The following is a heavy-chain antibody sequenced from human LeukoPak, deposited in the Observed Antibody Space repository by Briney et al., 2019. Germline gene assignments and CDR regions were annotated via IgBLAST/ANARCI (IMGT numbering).Heavy chain of an antibody. V-gene: IGHV3-30*03. J-gene: IGHJ4*02. Sequence: GGSLRLSCAASGFTFSSYGMHWVRQAPGKGLEWVAVISYDGSNKYYADSVKGRFTISRDNSKNTLYLQMNSLRAEDTAVYYCARRIVGATGQDYWGQGTLVTVSS. CDR3: ARRIVGATGQDY. D-gene: IGHD1-26*01. CDR2: ISYDGSNK. CDR1: GFTFSSYG.